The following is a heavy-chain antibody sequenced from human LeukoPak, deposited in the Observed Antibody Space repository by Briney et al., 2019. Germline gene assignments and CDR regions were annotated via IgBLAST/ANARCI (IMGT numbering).Heavy chain of an antibody. CDR1: GYSFSSGYY. J-gene: IGHJ4*02. D-gene: IGHD2-2*01. CDR2: MYHSGST. V-gene: IGHV4-38-2*01. CDR3: ARPVVPYYFDY. Sequence: SETLSLTCAVSGYSFSSGYYWGWIRHPPGKGLEWIGSMYHSGSTYYNTSLKSRVTISVDTSKNQFSLKLSSVTAADTAVYYCARPVVPYYFDYWGQGTLVTVSS.